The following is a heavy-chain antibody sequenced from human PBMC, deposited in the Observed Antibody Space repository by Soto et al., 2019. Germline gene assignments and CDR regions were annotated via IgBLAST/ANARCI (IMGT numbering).Heavy chain of an antibody. CDR2: IDPNSGGT. V-gene: IGHV1-2*04. Sequence: ASVKVSCKASGYTFTGYYMHWVRQAPGQGLEWLGWIDPNSGGTNYAQKFQGWVTMTRDTSISTAYMELSRLRSDDTAVYYCARDLGYCSGGSCYSNAFDIWGQGTMVTVSS. D-gene: IGHD2-15*01. J-gene: IGHJ3*02. CDR3: ARDLGYCSGGSCYSNAFDI. CDR1: GYTFTGYY.